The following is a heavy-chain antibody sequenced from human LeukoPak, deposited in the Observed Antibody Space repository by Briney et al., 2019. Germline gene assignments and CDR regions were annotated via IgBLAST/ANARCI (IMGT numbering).Heavy chain of an antibody. V-gene: IGHV4-39*01. D-gene: IGHD5-12*01. CDR2: IYYSGST. Sequence: PSETLSLTCTVSGGSISSSSYYWGWIRQPPGKGLERIGSIYYSGSTYYNPSLKSRVTISVDTSKNQFSLKLSSVTAADTAVYYCAGVATINPARIIYYGMDVWGQGTTVTVSS. J-gene: IGHJ6*02. CDR3: AGVATINPARIIYYGMDV. CDR1: GGSISSSSYY.